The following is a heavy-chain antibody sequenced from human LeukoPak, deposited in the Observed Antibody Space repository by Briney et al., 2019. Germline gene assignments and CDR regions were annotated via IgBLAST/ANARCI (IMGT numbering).Heavy chain of an antibody. V-gene: IGHV3-7*01. Sequence: GGSLRLSCAASGFTFSSYWMSWVRQAPGKGLEWVANIKQGGSEKYYVDSVKGRFTISRDNAKNSLYLQMNSLRAEDTAVYYCARHITGTTLDAFDIWGQGTMVTVSS. CDR2: IKQGGSEK. CDR1: GFTFSSYW. J-gene: IGHJ3*02. CDR3: ARHITGTTLDAFDI. D-gene: IGHD1-7*01.